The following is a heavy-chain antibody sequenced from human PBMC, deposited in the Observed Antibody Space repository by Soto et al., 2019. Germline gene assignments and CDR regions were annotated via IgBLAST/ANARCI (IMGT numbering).Heavy chain of an antibody. J-gene: IGHJ4*02. CDR2: IWYDGSNK. Sequence: GGSLRLSCAASGFTFSSYGMHWVRQAPGKGLEWVAVIWYDGSNKYYADSVKGRFTISRDNSKNTLYLQMNSLRAEDTAVYYCARDPPDSSGYFDYWGQGTLVTVSS. CDR3: ARDPPDSSGYFDY. D-gene: IGHD3-22*01. V-gene: IGHV3-33*01. CDR1: GFTFSSYG.